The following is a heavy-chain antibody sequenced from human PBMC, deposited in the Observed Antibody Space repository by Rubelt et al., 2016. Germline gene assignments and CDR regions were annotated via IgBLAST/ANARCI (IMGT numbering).Heavy chain of an antibody. J-gene: IGHJ3*02. CDR2: ISYSGST. CDR3: AREGAVGATSAFDI. CDR1: GGSISSYY. Sequence: QVQLQESGPGLVKPSETLSLTCTVSGGSISSYYWSWIRQPPGKGLEWIGYISYSGSTNYNPSLKSRVTISVDTSKNQFSLKLSAVTAADTAVYYCAREGAVGATSAFDIWGQGTMVTVSS. V-gene: IGHV4-59*01. D-gene: IGHD1-26*01.